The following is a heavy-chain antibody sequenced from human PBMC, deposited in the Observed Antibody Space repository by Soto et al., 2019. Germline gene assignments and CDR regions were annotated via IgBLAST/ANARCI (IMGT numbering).Heavy chain of an antibody. CDR2: IWYDGSNK. J-gene: IGHJ6*02. CDR1: GFTFSSYG. V-gene: IGHV3-33*01. Sequence: QVQLVESGGGVVQPGRSLRLSCAASGFTFSSYGMHWVRQAPGKGLEWVAVIWYDGSNKYYADSVKGRFTISRDNSKNTLYLQMNSLRAEDTAVYYCARCAWGYGDYPLLRYYYYGMDVWGQGTTVTVSS. D-gene: IGHD4-17*01. CDR3: ARCAWGYGDYPLLRYYYYGMDV.